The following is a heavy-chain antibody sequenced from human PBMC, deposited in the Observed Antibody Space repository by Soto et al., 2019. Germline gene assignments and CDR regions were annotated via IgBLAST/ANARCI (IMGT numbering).Heavy chain of an antibody. CDR1: GYTFTSYD. D-gene: IGHD2-2*01. CDR3: ARFVRHQLPTIDF. J-gene: IGHJ4*02. CDR2: MNPESRNT. V-gene: IGHV1-8*01. Sequence: ASVKVSCKASGYTFTSYDINWVRQATGQGLEWMGWMNPESRNTGYAQKFQGRVAMTRDTSISTAYMELSSLTSEDTAVYYCARFVRHQLPTIDFWGQGTLVTVSS.